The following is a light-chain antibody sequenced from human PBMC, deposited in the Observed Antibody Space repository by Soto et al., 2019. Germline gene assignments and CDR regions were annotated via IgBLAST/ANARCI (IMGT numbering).Light chain of an antibody. J-gene: IGKJ5*01. CDR1: QSVTRND. CDR3: QQRSNWPIT. Sequence: EIVLTQSPGTLSLSPGEKATLSCRASQSVTRNDLAWYQHKPGQAPRLLIYDTFNRATGIPARFSGSGSGTDFTLTINNLQPEDFAVYYCQQRSNWPITFGQGTRLEIK. CDR2: DTF. V-gene: IGKV3D-11*03.